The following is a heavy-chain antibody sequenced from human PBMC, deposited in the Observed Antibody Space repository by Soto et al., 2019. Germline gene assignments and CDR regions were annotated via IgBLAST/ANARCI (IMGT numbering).Heavy chain of an antibody. V-gene: IGHV4-30-4*01. CDR1: GGSVNSYGYY. CDR3: VGNYDSSFDD. J-gene: IGHJ4*02. Sequence: PSETLSLTCTVSGGSVNSYGYYWTWIRQSPGKGLEWIGSMYYSGDTYHNPSLKSRVSLSVDTSKDQFSLNLTSVTAADTAVYFCVGNYDSSFDDWGRGTLVTVSS. D-gene: IGHD3-22*01. CDR2: MYYSGDT.